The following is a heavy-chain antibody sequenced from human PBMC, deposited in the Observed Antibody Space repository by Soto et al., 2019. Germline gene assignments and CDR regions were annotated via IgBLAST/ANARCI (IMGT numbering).Heavy chain of an antibody. CDR3: AKDSWGGHYYDDSSGFSAAFDV. V-gene: IGHV3-30*18. CDR1: GFTFRSHG. D-gene: IGHD3-22*01. Sequence: QVQLVESGGGVVQPGRSLRLSCAASGFTFRSHGMHWVRRAPGKGLEWVASISYDASHIHYTDSVKGRFTISRDDSKNTLYLQMTSLRAEDTAVYYCAKDSWGGHYYDDSSGFSAAFDVWGQGTMVTVSS. CDR2: ISYDASHI. J-gene: IGHJ3*01.